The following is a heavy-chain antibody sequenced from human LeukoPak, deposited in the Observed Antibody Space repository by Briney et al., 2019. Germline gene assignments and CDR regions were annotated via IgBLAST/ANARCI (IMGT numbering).Heavy chain of an antibody. CDR3: ARERYSSSSDENWFDP. CDR1: GYTFTSYA. D-gene: IGHD6-13*01. CDR2: INAGNGNT. V-gene: IGHV1-3*01. Sequence: ASVNVSCKASGYTFTSYAMHWVRQAPGQRLEWTGWINAGNGNTKYSQKFQGRVTITRDTSASTAYMELSSLRSEDTAVYYCARERYSSSSDENWFDPWGQGTLVTVSS. J-gene: IGHJ5*02.